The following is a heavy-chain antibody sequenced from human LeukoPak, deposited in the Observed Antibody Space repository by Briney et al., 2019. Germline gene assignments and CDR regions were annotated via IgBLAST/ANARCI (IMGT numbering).Heavy chain of an antibody. CDR3: ARHEYSGSYYGLSWFDP. D-gene: IGHD1-26*01. V-gene: IGHV4-39*01. CDR2: SYYCGST. Sequence: SETLSLTCTFSGVSISSSGYYWRWIRQPPGKGLEWIASSYYCGSTYYNPSLKSRVTISVDTSKNQLSLKLSSLTAADTAVYYCARHEYSGSYYGLSWFDPWGQGTLVTVSS. J-gene: IGHJ5*02. CDR1: GVSISSSGYY.